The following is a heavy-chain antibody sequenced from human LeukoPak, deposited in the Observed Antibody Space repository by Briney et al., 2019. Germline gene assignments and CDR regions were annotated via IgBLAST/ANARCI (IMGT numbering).Heavy chain of an antibody. J-gene: IGHJ4*02. V-gene: IGHV3-43*01. CDR2: ISWDGGST. Sequence: GGSLILSCAASGFTFDDYTMHWVRQAPGKGLEWVSLISWDGGSTYYADSVKGRFTISRDNSKNSLYLQMNSLRTEDTALYFCAKDHYYGSGSYSRWVYFDYWGQGTLVTVSS. CDR3: AKDHYYGSGSYSRWVYFDY. CDR1: GFTFDDYT. D-gene: IGHD3-10*01.